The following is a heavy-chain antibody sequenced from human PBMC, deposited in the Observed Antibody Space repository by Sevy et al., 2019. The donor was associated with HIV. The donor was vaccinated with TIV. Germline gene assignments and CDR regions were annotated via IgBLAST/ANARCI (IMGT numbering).Heavy chain of an antibody. CDR1: GFSFTSYW. J-gene: IGHJ4*02. CDR2: IKQDGSVK. V-gene: IGHV3-7*01. Sequence: GGSLRLSCGASGFSFTSYWMSWLRQAPGKGLEWVASIKQDGSVKYYVDSLKGRFSISKDNAKNSLYLQMNSLRVEDTAIYFCAREWHASSDYWGQGTLVTVSS. D-gene: IGHD5-12*01. CDR3: AREWHASSDY.